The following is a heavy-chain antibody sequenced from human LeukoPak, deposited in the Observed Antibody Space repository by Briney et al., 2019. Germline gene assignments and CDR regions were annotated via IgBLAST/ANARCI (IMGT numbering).Heavy chain of an antibody. V-gene: IGHV3-30*18. D-gene: IGHD6-19*01. CDR3: AKATRYSSGWYHYYYGMDV. CDR2: ISYDGSNK. Sequence: PGGSLRLSCAASGFTFSSYGMHWVRQAPGKGLEWVAVISYDGSNKYYADSVKGRFTISRDNSKNTLYLQMNSLRAEDTAVYYCAKATRYSSGWYHYYYGMDVWGQGTTVTVSS. CDR1: GFTFSSYG. J-gene: IGHJ6*02.